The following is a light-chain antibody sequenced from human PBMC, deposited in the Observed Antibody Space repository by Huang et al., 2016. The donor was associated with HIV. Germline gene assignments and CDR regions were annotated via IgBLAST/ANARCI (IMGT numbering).Light chain of an antibody. V-gene: IGKV3-11*01. CDR3: QQRSNWPRT. CDR2: AAS. CDR1: QSVSSY. J-gene: IGKJ1*01. Sequence: EIVLTQSPATLSLSPGERATLSGRASQSVSSYLAWYQQKPGQAPRLLIYAASNRATGIPARFSGSGSGTDFTLTISSLEPEDFAVYYCQQRSNWPRTFGQGTKVEIK.